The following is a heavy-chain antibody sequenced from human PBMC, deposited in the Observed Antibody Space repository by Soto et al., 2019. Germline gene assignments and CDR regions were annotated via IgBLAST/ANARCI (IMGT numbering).Heavy chain of an antibody. D-gene: IGHD1-26*01. CDR3: ARVPFGSNGVTYFDY. Sequence: SETLSLTCTVSGGSISSGGYYWSWIRRHPGKSLEWIGYIYYSGSTYYNPSLKSRVTISVDTSKNQFSLKLTSVTAADTAVYYCARVPFGSNGVTYFDYWGQGTLVTVSS. J-gene: IGHJ4*02. CDR1: GGSISSGGYY. V-gene: IGHV4-31*03. CDR2: IYYSGST.